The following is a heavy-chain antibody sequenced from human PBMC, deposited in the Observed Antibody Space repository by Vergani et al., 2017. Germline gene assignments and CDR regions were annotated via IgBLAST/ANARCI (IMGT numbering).Heavy chain of an antibody. D-gene: IGHD1-14*01. Sequence: EVQLVESGGGLVQPGRSLRLSCAASGFTFDDYAMHWVRQAPGKGLEWVSGISWNSGSIGYADSVKGRFTISRDNAKNTLYLQMNSLRAEDTAVYYCAKHHQGKEGRDYWGQGTLVTVSS. CDR2: ISWNSGSI. CDR3: AKHHQGKEGRDY. J-gene: IGHJ4*02. CDR1: GFTFDDYA. V-gene: IGHV3-9*01.